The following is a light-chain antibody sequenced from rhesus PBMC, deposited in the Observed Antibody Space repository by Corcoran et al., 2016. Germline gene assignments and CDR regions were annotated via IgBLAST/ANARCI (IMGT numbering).Light chain of an antibody. V-gene: IGKV2-65*01. CDR1: QSLLHSNGNTY. J-gene: IGKJ1*01. CDR3: MQYTHIPPWT. CDR2: KVS. Sequence: DVVMTQSPLALPITPGQPASISCRSSQSLLHSNGNTYLSWFQQKPGQPPRLLSYKVSNRYSGDPDRFSGGGAGTDFILKISRVEAEDVGFYYCMQYTHIPPWTFGQGTKVEIK.